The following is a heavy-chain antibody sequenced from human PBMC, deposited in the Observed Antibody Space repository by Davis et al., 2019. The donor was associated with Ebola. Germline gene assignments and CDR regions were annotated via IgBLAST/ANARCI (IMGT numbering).Heavy chain of an antibody. J-gene: IGHJ6*03. V-gene: IGHV3-30*02. D-gene: IGHD3-9*01. CDR3: AKDREGRTGYKGEDHYYYMDV. Sequence: GESLKIPCAASGFTFSSYGMHWVRQAPGKGLEWVAFIRSDGSNKYYADSVKGRFTISRDNSKNPLYLQMNSLRAEDTAVYYCAKDREGRTGYKGEDHYYYMDVWGKGTTVTVSS. CDR1: GFTFSSYG. CDR2: IRSDGSNK.